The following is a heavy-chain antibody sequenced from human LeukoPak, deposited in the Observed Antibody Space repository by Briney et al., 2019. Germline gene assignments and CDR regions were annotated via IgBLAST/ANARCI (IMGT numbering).Heavy chain of an antibody. CDR2: IYYSGST. V-gene: IGHV4-59*01. J-gene: IGHJ4*02. CDR3: ARDRYGGNSQIFDY. D-gene: IGHD4-23*01. Sequence: SETLSLTCTVSGDSISTYYWSWIRQPPGKGLEWIGYIYYSGSTYYNPSLKSRVTISVDTSKNQFSLKLSSVTAADTAAYYCARDRYGGNSQIFDYWGQGTLVTVSS. CDR1: GDSISTYY.